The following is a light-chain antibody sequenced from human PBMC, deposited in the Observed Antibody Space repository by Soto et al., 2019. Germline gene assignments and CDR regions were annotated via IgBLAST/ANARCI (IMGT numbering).Light chain of an antibody. CDR3: AAWDDRLSVL. Sequence: QSVLTQPPSASGTPGQRVTISCSGSSSNIGSNYVYWYQQLPGTAPKLLIYMNNQRPSGVPDRFSGSKSGTSASLAISGLRSEDEADYYCAAWDDRLSVLFGGGTKLTVL. V-gene: IGLV1-47*01. CDR2: MNN. CDR1: SSNIGSNY. J-gene: IGLJ2*01.